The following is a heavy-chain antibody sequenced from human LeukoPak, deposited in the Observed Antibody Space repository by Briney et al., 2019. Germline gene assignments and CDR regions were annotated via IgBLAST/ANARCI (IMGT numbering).Heavy chain of an antibody. D-gene: IGHD6-19*01. CDR3: ASHMAVTGTKGFYY. V-gene: IGHV4-4*02. CDR2: IFESGST. Sequence: SGTLSLTCAVSGASVSSRNWWTWVRQPPGRGPEWIGEIFESGSTNCNPSLQSRVTMSVDKSKNRFSLRLTSVTAADTAVYYCASHMAVTGTKGFYYWGQGTLVTVSS. J-gene: IGHJ4*02. CDR1: GASVSSRNW.